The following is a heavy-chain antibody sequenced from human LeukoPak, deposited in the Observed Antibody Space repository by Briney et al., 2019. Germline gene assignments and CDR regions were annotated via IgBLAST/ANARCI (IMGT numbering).Heavy chain of an antibody. V-gene: IGHV3-48*01. CDR3: ARGGINYGFDY. Sequence: QPGGSLRLSCAASGFTFSAYTMNWVRQAPGKGLEWLSYITSTGTTIYYADSVRGRFTISRHNAKSSLYLQMDSLRAEDTAVYYCARGGINYGFDYWGQGTLVTVSS. J-gene: IGHJ4*02. D-gene: IGHD4-17*01. CDR1: GFTFSAYT. CDR2: ITSTGTTI.